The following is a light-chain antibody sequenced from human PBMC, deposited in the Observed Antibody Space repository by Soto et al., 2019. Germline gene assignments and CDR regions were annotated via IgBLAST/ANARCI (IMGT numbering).Light chain of an antibody. V-gene: IGKV1-39*01. Sequence: DIQMTQAPSSLSASVGDRVTITCRASQSISSYLNWYQQKPGKAPKLLIYAASSLQSGVPSRFSGSGSGTDFTLTISSLQPEDFATYYCQQSYSTPPYPFGQGTKVDIK. CDR3: QQSYSTPPYP. J-gene: IGKJ2*01. CDR2: AAS. CDR1: QSISSY.